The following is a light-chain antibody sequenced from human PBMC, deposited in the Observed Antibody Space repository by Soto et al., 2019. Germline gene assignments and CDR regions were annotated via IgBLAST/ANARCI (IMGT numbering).Light chain of an antibody. CDR2: KAS. V-gene: IGKV1-5*03. CDR3: QQHSSSSPYT. Sequence: DIQMTQSPSTLSASVGDRVTITCRASQSISSWLAWYQQKPGKAPNLLIYKASTLGSGVPSRFSGGGSGTEFTLTISSLQPDDFAPYYCQQHSSSSPYTFGQGTKLEI. J-gene: IGKJ2*01. CDR1: QSISSW.